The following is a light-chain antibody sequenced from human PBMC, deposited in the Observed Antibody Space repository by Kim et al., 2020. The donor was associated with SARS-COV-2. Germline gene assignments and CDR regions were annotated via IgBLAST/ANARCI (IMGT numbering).Light chain of an antibody. CDR2: QDS. V-gene: IGLV3-1*01. J-gene: IGLJ1*01. Sequence: SVSPGQTASITCSGDKLGDKYACWYKQKPGQSPVLVIYQDSKRPSGIPGRFSGSNSGNTATLTISGTQAMDEADYYCQAWDSSTKVFGTGTKVTVL. CDR1: KLGDKY. CDR3: QAWDSSTKV.